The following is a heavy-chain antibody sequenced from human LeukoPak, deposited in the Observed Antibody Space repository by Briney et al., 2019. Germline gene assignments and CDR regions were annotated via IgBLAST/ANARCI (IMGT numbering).Heavy chain of an antibody. CDR3: ARVTYDSSGYYFDN. J-gene: IGHJ4*02. CDR1: GFTFSRYD. D-gene: IGHD3-22*01. V-gene: IGHV3-13*01. CDR2: IGTTGDT. Sequence: GGSLRLSCAASGFTFSRYDMHWVRQATGKGLEWVSGIGTTGDTYYPGSVKGRFTISREDAKNSLYLQMSSLRAGDTAVYYCARVTYDSSGYYFDNWGQGTLVTVSS.